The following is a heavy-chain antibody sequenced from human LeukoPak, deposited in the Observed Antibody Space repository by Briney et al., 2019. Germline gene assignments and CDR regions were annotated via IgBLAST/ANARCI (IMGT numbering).Heavy chain of an antibody. CDR2: IYYSGST. V-gene: IGHV4-59*01. J-gene: IGHJ3*02. CDR1: GGSISSYY. CDR3: ARTLVVPAAPADAFDI. D-gene: IGHD2-2*01. Sequence: PSETLSLTCTVSGGSISSYYWSWIRQPPEKGLEWIGYIYYSGSTNYNPSLKSRVTISVDTSKNQFSLKLSSVTAADTAVYYCARTLVVPAAPADAFDIWGQGTMVTVSS.